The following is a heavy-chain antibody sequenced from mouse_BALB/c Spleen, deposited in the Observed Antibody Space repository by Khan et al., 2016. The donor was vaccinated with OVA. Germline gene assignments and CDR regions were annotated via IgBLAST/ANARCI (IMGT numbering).Heavy chain of an antibody. CDR1: GFSLTSYG. D-gene: IGHD2-12*01. CDR2: IWGDGST. V-gene: IGHV2-3*01. J-gene: IGHJ4*01. CDR3: AKFTPDYYSMDD. Sequence: VQGVESGPGLVAPSQSLSITCTVSGFSLTSYGVNWVRQPPGEGLEWLGVIWGDGSTNYHSTLKSRLIISKDNSKRQVFLTRNSLQTDDTATYYCAKFTPDYYSMDDWGQGTSVTVST.